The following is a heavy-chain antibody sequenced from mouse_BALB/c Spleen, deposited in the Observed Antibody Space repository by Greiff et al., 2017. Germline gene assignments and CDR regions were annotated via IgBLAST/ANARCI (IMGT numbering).Heavy chain of an antibody. CDR2: ISSGSSTI. J-gene: IGHJ4*01. CDR3: ARDYYAMGY. V-gene: IGHV5-17*02. CDR1: GFTFSSFG. Sequence: EVKVVESGGGLVQPGGSRKLSCAASGFTFSSFGMHWVRQAPEKGLEWVAYISSGSSTIYYADTVKGRFTVSRDNPKNTLFLQMNSLRSEDTAMYYCARDYYAMGYWGQGTSVTVSS.